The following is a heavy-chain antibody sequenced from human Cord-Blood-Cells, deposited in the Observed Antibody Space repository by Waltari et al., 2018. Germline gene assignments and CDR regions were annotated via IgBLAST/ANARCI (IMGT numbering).Heavy chain of an antibody. CDR3: ARDRSGGAAAGRLDY. CDR2: INPNSGGT. D-gene: IGHD6-13*01. V-gene: IGHV1-2*02. Sequence: QVQLVQSGAEVKKPGASVKVSCKASGSTFTGPYMHWVRQAPGQGLEWMGWINPNSGGTNYAQKFQGRVTMTRDTSISTAYMELSRLRSDDTAVYYCARDRSGGAAAGRLDYWGQGTLVTVSS. J-gene: IGHJ4*02. CDR1: GSTFTGPY.